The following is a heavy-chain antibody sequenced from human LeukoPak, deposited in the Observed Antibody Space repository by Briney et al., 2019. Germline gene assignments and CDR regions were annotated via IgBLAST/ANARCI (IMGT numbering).Heavy chain of an antibody. V-gene: IGHV3-49*04. Sequence: GGSLRLSCTASGFTFGYYDMSWVRQAPGQGLEWVGFIRSKAYGGTTKYAASVKGRFTISRDDSKSIPYLQMNSLKTEDTAVYYCTRPDDVDMVATMYYWGQGTLVTVSS. J-gene: IGHJ4*02. CDR1: GFTFGYYD. CDR2: IRSKAYGGTT. CDR3: TRPDDVDMVATMYY. D-gene: IGHD5-12*01.